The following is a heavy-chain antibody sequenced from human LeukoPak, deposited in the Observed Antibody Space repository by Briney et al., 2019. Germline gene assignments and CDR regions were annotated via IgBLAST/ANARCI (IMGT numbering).Heavy chain of an antibody. CDR1: GGSISSSSYY. CDR2: IYYSGST. Sequence: SETLSLTCTVSGGSISSSSYYWGWIRQPPGKGLEWIGSIYYSGSTYYNPSLKSRVTTSVDTSKNQFSLKLSSVTAADTAVYYCARAAEYSSGWYLFDYWGQGTLVTVSA. J-gene: IGHJ4*02. V-gene: IGHV4-39*01. CDR3: ARAAEYSSGWYLFDY. D-gene: IGHD6-19*01.